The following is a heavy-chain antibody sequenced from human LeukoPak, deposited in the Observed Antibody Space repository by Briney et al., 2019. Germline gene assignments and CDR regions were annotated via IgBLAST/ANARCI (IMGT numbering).Heavy chain of an antibody. CDR3: AREVLRGYSYGAWMI. Sequence: GASVKVSCKASGGTFSSYAISWVRQAPGQGLEWMGRIIPILGIANYAQKFQGRVTITADKSTSTAYMELSSLRSEDTAVYYCAREVLRGYSYGAWMIWGQEPWSPSPQ. CDR2: IIPILGIA. CDR1: GGTFSSYA. J-gene: IGHJ4*01. D-gene: IGHD5-18*01. V-gene: IGHV1-69*04.